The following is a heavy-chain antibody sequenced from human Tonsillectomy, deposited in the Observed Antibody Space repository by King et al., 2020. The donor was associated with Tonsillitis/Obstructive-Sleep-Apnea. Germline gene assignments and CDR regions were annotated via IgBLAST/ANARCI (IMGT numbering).Heavy chain of an antibody. CDR3: STDPCIVGATTHGY. CDR1: GFTFTNAW. CDR2: IKSETDGGTT. D-gene: IGHD1-26*01. V-gene: IGHV3-15*07. J-gene: IGHJ4*02. Sequence: VQLVESGGGLVKPGGSLRLSCAASGFTFTNAWMNWVRQAPGKGLEWVGRIKSETDGGTTHYAAPVKGKFTISRDDSKTTLYLQMNSLKAEDTAVYYCSTDPCIVGATTHGYWGQGTLVTVSS.